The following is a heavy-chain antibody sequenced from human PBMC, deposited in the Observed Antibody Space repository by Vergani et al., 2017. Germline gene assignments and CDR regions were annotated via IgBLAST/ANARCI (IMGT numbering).Heavy chain of an antibody. CDR1: GGSLSGYY. CDR3: ARRAERWETLLRDDFDV. V-gene: IGHV4-34*01. CDR2: INHSGTI. J-gene: IGHJ3*01. Sequence: QVQLQQWGPGLLKPLETLSLTCAVYGGSLSGYYWSWIRLAPGKGLGWIGEINHSGTINYNPTLKSPFNVSIDTSRDHFSLKLRSVSAADTAVYFCARRAERWETLLRDDFDVWGQGTFVTVSP. D-gene: IGHD1-26*01.